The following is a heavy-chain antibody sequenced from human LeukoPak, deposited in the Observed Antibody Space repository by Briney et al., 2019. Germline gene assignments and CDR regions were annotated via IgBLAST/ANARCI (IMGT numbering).Heavy chain of an antibody. D-gene: IGHD2-2*01. J-gene: IGHJ4*02. CDR2: ISSDGSVT. CDR3: AKHRVPAAGSPSKNPTAYFED. CDR1: GFTFSTSA. Sequence: GGSLRLSCAASGFTFSTSAMNWVRQVPGKGLEWVSAISSDGSVTFYADSVKGRFTVSRDQSKNTLFLQMDSLRVEDTAVYYCAKHRVPAAGSPSKNPTAYFEDWGQGTLVTVSS. V-gene: IGHV3-23*01.